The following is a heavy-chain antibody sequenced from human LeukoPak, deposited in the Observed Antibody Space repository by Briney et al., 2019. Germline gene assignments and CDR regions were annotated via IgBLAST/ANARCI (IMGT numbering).Heavy chain of an antibody. CDR1: GFSFSDNY. CDR2: ISNSGSYT. Sequence: GGSLRLSCAASGFSFSDNYMSWIRQAPGKALEWVSYISNSGSYTNYPDSVKGRFTISRDNAKNSLHLQMNSLRDEDTAMYYCARDDRENNGGYPAPDYWGQGTLVTVSS. D-gene: IGHD3-16*02. CDR3: ARDDRENNGGYPAPDY. J-gene: IGHJ4*02. V-gene: IGHV3-11*05.